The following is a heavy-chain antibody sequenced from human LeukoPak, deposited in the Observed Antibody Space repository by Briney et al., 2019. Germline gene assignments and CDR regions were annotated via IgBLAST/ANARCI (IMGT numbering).Heavy chain of an antibody. CDR3: ARLLRVGYCSTTTCNWFDP. D-gene: IGHD2-2*03. V-gene: IGHV4-39*07. CDR2: IYYSGST. J-gene: IGHJ5*02. CDR1: GGSISSSSYY. Sequence: SETLSLTCTVSGGSISSSSYYWGWIRQPPGKGLEWIGNIYYSGSTYYSPSLKSRVTISVDTSKNQFSLKLSSVTAADTAVYYCARLLRVGYCSTTTCNWFDPWGQGTLVTVSS.